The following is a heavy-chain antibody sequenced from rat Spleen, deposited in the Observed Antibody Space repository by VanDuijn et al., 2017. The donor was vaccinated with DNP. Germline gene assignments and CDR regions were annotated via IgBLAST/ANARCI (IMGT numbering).Heavy chain of an antibody. V-gene: IGHV5-31*01. CDR3: ARPSNYGTYGPMDA. CDR1: GYSITSNY. J-gene: IGHJ4*01. Sequence: EVQLQESGSGLVKPSQSLSLTCSVTGYSITSNYWGWIRQVPGKGLEWVASITANALSTYYSDSVKGRFTISRDNAKKTVYLQMNSLRSEDTATYYCARPSNYGTYGPMDAWGQGTSVTVSS. CDR2: ITANALST. D-gene: IGHD1-3*01.